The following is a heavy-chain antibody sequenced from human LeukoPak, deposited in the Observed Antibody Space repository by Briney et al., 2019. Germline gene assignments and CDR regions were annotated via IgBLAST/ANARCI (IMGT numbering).Heavy chain of an antibody. CDR2: ISYDGSNK. CDR3: ARGIVGATTCDY. CDR1: GFTFSSYA. J-gene: IGHJ4*02. V-gene: IGHV3-30*04. Sequence: GGSLRLSCAAFGFTFSSYAMHWVRQAPGKGLEWVAVISYDGSNKYYADSVKGRFTISRDNSKNTLYLQMNSLRAEDTAVYYCARGIVGATTCDYWGQGTLVTVSS. D-gene: IGHD1-26*01.